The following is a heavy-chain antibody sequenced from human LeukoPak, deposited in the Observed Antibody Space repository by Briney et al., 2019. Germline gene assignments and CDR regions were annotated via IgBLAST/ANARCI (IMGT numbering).Heavy chain of an antibody. J-gene: IGHJ4*02. CDR3: AKLFKYSGSWFDY. CDR1: GFTFSSYA. Sequence: PGGSLRLSCAASGFTFSSYAMTWVRQAPGKGLEWVSGISGSGGSTYYADSVKGRFTISRDNSKNTVYLQMNSLRAEDTAVYFCAKLFKYSGSWFDYWGQGTLVTVSS. CDR2: ISGSGGST. V-gene: IGHV3-23*01. D-gene: IGHD6-13*01.